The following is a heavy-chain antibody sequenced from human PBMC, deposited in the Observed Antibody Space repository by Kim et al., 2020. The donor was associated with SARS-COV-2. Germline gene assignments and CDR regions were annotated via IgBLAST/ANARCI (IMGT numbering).Heavy chain of an antibody. J-gene: IGHJ4*02. V-gene: IGHV4-39*07. Sequence: SETLSLTCTVSGGSISSRSYCWGWIRQPPGKGLEWVGSIYYSGSTSYNPSLKSRVTISVDTSKNRFSLKLNSVTAADTAVYYCARASIYGDYTFDYWGQGTLVTVSS. CDR3: ARASIYGDYTFDY. CDR2: IYYSGST. CDR1: GGSISSRSYC. D-gene: IGHD4-17*01.